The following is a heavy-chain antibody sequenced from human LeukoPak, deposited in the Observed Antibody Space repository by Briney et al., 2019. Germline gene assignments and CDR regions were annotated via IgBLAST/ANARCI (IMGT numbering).Heavy chain of an antibody. D-gene: IGHD2-21*01. CDR3: ARELVVAPKSSFDP. Sequence: GGSLRLSCAASGFTLGDFWMSWVRQTPGKGLEWVANIDHVAETWSYVTSVRGRFTISRDNAKNTLFLQMSSLRVEDTAIYYCARELVVAPKSSFDPWGQGTLVTVSS. CDR1: GFTLGDFW. V-gene: IGHV3-7*03. J-gene: IGHJ5*02. CDR2: IDHVAETW.